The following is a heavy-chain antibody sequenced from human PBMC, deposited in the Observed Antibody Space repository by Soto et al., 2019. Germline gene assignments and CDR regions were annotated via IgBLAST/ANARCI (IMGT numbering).Heavy chain of an antibody. CDR1: GGTFSSST. CDR2: IIPILGIA. Sequence: SVKVSCQASGGTFSSSTISWVRQAPGQGLEWMGRIIPILGIANYAQKFQGRVTITADKSTSTAYMELSSLRSEDTAVYYCASAKSGSYLDAFDIWGQGTTVTVS. J-gene: IGHJ3*02. CDR3: ASAKSGSYLDAFDI. D-gene: IGHD1-26*01. V-gene: IGHV1-69*02.